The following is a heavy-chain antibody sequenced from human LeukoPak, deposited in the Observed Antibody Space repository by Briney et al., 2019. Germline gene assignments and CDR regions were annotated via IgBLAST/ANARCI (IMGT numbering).Heavy chain of an antibody. J-gene: IGHJ6*04. CDR3: AELGITMIGGV. CDR1: GFTFSSYW. Sequence: GGSLRLSCAASGFTFSSYWMSWVRQAPGKGLEWVSYMTSSSTIYYGDSVKGRFTISRDNAKNSLYLQMNSLRAEDTAVYYCAELGITMIGGVWGKGTTVTISS. V-gene: IGHV3-48*01. CDR2: MTSSSTI. D-gene: IGHD3-10*02.